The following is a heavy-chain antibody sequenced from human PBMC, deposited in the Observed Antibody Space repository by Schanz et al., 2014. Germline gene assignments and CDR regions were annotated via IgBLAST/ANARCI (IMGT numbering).Heavy chain of an antibody. V-gene: IGHV3-48*04. D-gene: IGHD6-13*01. CDR1: GFTFTNYA. CDR2: IGNGGVTI. J-gene: IGHJ4*02. CDR3: VSQTGSPNY. Sequence: DVQLLESGGGLVQPGGSLRLSCAASGFTFTNYAMSWVRQAPGKGLEWVSYIGNGGVTIYYADSVKGRFTISRDNSKNSLYLQMNSLRVEDTAVYFCVSQTGSPNYWGQGTLVTVSS.